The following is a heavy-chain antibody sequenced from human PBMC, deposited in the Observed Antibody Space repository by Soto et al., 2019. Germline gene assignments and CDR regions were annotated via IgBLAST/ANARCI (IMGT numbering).Heavy chain of an antibody. V-gene: IGHV3-21*01. CDR3: ARDMLRFGAKDY. D-gene: IGHD3-3*01. Sequence: PGGSLRLSCAASGFTFSSYSMNWVRQAPGKGLEWVSSISSSSSYIYYADSVKGRFTISRDNSKNTLYLQMNSLRAEDTAVYYCARDMLRFGAKDYWGQGTLVTVSS. CDR2: ISSSSSYI. CDR1: GFTFSSYS. J-gene: IGHJ4*02.